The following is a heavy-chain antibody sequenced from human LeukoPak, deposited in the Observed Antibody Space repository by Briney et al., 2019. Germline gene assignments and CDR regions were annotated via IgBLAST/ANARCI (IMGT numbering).Heavy chain of an antibody. CDR3: ARGVGTTNLDY. J-gene: IGHJ4*02. D-gene: IGHD1-26*01. CDR1: GDSMSSGNYY. V-gene: IGHV4-61*02. CDR2: MYTSGST. Sequence: SQTLSLTCTVSGDSMSSGNYYWSWIRQPPGKGLEWIGRMYTSGSTNYNPSLKSRVIISVDTSKNQFSLQLNSVTAADTAVYYCARGVGTTNLDYWGQGTLVTVSS.